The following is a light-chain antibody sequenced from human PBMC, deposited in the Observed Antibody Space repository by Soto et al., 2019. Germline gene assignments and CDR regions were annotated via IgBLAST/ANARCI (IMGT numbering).Light chain of an antibody. CDR1: QSVSSSY. V-gene: IGKV3-20*01. CDR2: GAS. J-gene: IGKJ1*01. Sequence: EIVLTQSPGTLSLSPGERATLSCRASQSVSSSYLAWYQQKPGQATRLLIYGASSRSTGIPDRFSGSWFGTDFTLTISRLEPEDLAVYYCQQYGSSPWTFGQGTKVEIK. CDR3: QQYGSSPWT.